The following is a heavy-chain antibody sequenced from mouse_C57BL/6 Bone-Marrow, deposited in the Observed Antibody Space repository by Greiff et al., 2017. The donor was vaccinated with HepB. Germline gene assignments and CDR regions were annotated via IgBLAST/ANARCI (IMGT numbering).Heavy chain of an antibody. CDR1: GFTFSDYY. CDR3: ARRLDYDYEGSFAY. Sequence: EVKLMESGGGLVQPGGSLKLSCAASGFTFSDYYMYWVRQTPEKRLEWVAYISNGGGRTYYPDTVKGRFTISRDNAKNTLYLQMSRLKSEDTAMYYCARRLDYDYEGSFAYWGQGTLVTVSA. J-gene: IGHJ3*01. D-gene: IGHD2-4*01. V-gene: IGHV5-12*01. CDR2: ISNGGGRT.